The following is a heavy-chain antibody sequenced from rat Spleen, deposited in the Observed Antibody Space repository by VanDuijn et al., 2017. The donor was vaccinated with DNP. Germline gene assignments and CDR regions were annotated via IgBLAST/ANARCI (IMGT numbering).Heavy chain of an antibody. J-gene: IGHJ2*01. CDR2: ISPSGGST. D-gene: IGHD4-6*01. CDR1: GFTFSNYG. Sequence: EVQLVESGGGPVQPGRSMKLSCAASGFTFSNYGMAWVRQAPKKGLEWVASISPSGGSTYYRDSVKGRFTISRDNAKSTLYLQMDSLRSEDTATYYCATGLGDYWGQGVMVTVSS. CDR3: ATGLGDY. V-gene: IGHV5-19*01.